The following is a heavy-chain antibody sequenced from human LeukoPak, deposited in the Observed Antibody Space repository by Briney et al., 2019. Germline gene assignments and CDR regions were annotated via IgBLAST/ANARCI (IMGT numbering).Heavy chain of an antibody. Sequence: PSETLSLTCTVSGGSISSYYWSWIRQPPGKGLEWIGHIYRSGSTNYNPSLKSRVTISVDTSKNQFSLKLSSVTAADTAVYYCARVSIEVGATTFDYWGQGTLVTVSS. CDR1: GGSISSYY. V-gene: IGHV4-59*01. D-gene: IGHD1-26*01. J-gene: IGHJ4*02. CDR2: IYRSGST. CDR3: ARVSIEVGATTFDY.